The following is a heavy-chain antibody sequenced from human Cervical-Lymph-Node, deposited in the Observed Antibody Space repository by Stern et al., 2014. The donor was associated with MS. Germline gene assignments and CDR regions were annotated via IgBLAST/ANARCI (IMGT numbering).Heavy chain of an antibody. D-gene: IGHD6-19*01. Sequence: VQLVESGAEVKKPGSSVKVSCKASGGTFSSYAISWVRQAPGQGLEWMGGIIPIFGTTNYAQKFQGRVTITADKSTSTAYMELSSLRSEDTAVYYCARDRRGPAVAGAFDYWGQGTLVTVSS. V-gene: IGHV1-69*06. CDR1: GGTFSSYA. CDR3: ARDRRGPAVAGAFDY. J-gene: IGHJ4*02. CDR2: IIPIFGTT.